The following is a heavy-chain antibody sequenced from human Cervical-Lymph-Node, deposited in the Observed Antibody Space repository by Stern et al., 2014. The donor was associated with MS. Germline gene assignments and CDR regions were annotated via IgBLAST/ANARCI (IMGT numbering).Heavy chain of an antibody. J-gene: IGHJ2*01. V-gene: IGHV1-69*01. CDR1: GGTFTSYA. CDR3: ARDGRGNFFYFDL. D-gene: IGHD4-23*01. CDR2: IIPMFGTI. Sequence: VQLEESGAELKPPGSSVRISCKASGGTFTSYAINWVRQAPGQGAEWMGGIIPMFGTINYAQNFQGRVTISADESTGTAYMELTGLTSEDTAVFYCARDGRGNFFYFDLWGRGTLVTVSS.